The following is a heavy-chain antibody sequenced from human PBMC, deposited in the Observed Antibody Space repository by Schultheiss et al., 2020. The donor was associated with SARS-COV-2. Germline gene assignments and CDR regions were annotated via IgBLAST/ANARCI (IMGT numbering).Heavy chain of an antibody. CDR2: ISYDGSNK. CDR1: GFTFSSYA. Sequence: GESLKISCAASGFTFSSYAMHWVRQAPGKGLEWVAVISYDGSNKYYADSVKGRFTISRDNSKNTLYLQMNSLRAEDTAVYYCARGTYKQQLVHYYYGMDVWGQGTTVTVSS. CDR3: ARGTYKQQLVHYYYGMDV. V-gene: IGHV3-30-3*01. D-gene: IGHD6-13*01. J-gene: IGHJ6*02.